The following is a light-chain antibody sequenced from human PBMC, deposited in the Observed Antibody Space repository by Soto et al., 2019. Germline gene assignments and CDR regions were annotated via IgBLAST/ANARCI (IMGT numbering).Light chain of an antibody. CDR1: QSVSDN. J-gene: IGKJ1*01. CDR2: GAS. V-gene: IGKV3-15*01. CDR3: QQYNNWPPEGT. Sequence: EIVMTQSPATLSVSPGERATLSCRASQSVSDNLAWYQQKPGQAPRLLIYGASTRATGIPARFSGSGSGTDLTLTISSLQSEDFAVYYCQQYNNWPPEGTFGQGTKVEIK.